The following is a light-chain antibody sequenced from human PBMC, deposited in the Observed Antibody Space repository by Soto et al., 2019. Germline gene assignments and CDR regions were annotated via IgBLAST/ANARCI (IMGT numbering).Light chain of an antibody. CDR1: QSVSRY. V-gene: IGKV3-11*01. Sequence: EIGLTQSPATLSLSPGERATLSCRASQSVSRYLAWYQQKPGQAPRLLIHDTSTRATGVPDTFSGSGSGTDFTLSISSLEPEDSAMYYCQQRVSWPRTFGGGTHLEIK. CDR3: QQRVSWPRT. CDR2: DTS. J-gene: IGKJ4*01.